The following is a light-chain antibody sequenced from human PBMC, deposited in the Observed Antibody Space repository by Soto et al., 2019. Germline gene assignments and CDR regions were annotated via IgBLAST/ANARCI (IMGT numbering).Light chain of an antibody. Sequence: QAVVTQPPSVSGTPGQRVTISCSGSSSNIGSQTVSWYQQLPGTAPKLLIYNNNERPSGVPDRFSGSKSGTSASLAISGLQSADEADYYCAAWDDSLNGWVFGGGTKLTVL. CDR1: SSNIGSQT. V-gene: IGLV1-44*01. CDR2: NNN. CDR3: AAWDDSLNGWV. J-gene: IGLJ3*02.